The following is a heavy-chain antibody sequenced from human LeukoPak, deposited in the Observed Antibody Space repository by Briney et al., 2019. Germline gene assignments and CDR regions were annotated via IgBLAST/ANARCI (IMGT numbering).Heavy chain of an antibody. CDR1: GGSIRSYY. V-gene: IGHV4-59*08. CDR2: LFYSGST. CDR3: ARQSGTYIDH. D-gene: IGHD1-26*01. J-gene: IGHJ4*02. Sequence: SETLSLTCTVSGGSIRSYYWSWIRQPPGKGLEWIGYLFYSGSTNYNPSLKSRVTTSADTSKNQFSVEVTSVTAADTAVYYCARQSGTYIDHWGQGILVTVSS.